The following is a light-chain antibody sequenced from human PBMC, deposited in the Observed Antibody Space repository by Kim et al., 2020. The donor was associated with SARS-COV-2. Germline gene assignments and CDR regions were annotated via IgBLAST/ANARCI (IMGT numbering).Light chain of an antibody. V-gene: IGKV1-39*01. Sequence: GDRVTITCRATQSITNYVNWYQQRPGKAPSLLIFAASTLQSGGPSRFSGSGSGTDFTLTIDSLQPEDLATYFCPQSYTTPWTFGQGTKV. CDR1: QSITNY. J-gene: IGKJ1*01. CDR3: PQSYTTPWT. CDR2: AAS.